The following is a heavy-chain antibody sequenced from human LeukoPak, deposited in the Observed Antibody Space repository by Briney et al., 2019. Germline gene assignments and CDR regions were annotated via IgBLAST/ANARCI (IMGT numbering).Heavy chain of an antibody. CDR1: GGSISSGSYY. J-gene: IGHJ6*03. V-gene: IGHV4-61*02. Sequence: PSQTLSLTCTVSGGSISSGSYYWSWIRQPAGKGLEWIGRIYTSGSTNYNPPLKSRVTISIDTSKNQFSLNLNSVTAADTAVYYGPKYRPSSCDVVGCTPPPYMGVWGKGTTVTVS. D-gene: IGHD6-19*01. CDR3: PKYRPSSCDVVGCTPPPYMGV. CDR2: IYTSGST.